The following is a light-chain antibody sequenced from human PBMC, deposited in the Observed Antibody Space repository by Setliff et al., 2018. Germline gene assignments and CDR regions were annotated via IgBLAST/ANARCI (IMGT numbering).Light chain of an antibody. CDR1: SSNIGAGYD. CDR2: GNS. CDR3: QAYDSSLSGSDV. V-gene: IGLV1-40*01. J-gene: IGLJ1*01. Sequence: QSALAQPPSVSGAPGQRVNISCTGRSSNIGAGYDVHWYQQLPGTAPKLLIYGNSNRPSGVPDRFSGSKSGTSASLAITGLQAEGEADYYCQAYDSSLSGSDVFGTGTKVTVL.